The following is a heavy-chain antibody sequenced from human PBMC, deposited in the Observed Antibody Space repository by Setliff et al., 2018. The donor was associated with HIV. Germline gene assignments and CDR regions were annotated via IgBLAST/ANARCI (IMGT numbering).Heavy chain of an antibody. CDR3: TTWQAGNDY. D-gene: IGHD6-13*01. V-gene: IGHV3-72*01. Sequence: GGSLRLSCEASGVTLTDHYIEWVRQAPGKGLEWIGRSGVEPNTYATEYATSVKGRFTISWDDLKNSIYLQMNSLKTEDTAVYYCTTWQAGNDYWGQGTLVTVSS. J-gene: IGHJ4*02. CDR2: SGVEPNTYAT. CDR1: GVTLTDHY.